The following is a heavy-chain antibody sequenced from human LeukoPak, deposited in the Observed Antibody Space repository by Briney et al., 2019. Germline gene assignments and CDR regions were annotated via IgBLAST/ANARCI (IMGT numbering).Heavy chain of an antibody. Sequence: GGSLRLSCAASGFTVSSKYMSWVRQAPGKGLEWVSVLYSGGTTYYSDSVKGRFTISRDNSKNALYLQMNSLRAEDTAVYYCASGLRWFDYWGQGTLVTVSS. V-gene: IGHV3-53*01. CDR1: GFTVSSKY. CDR2: LYSGGTT. CDR3: ASGLRWFDY. J-gene: IGHJ4*02. D-gene: IGHD4-23*01.